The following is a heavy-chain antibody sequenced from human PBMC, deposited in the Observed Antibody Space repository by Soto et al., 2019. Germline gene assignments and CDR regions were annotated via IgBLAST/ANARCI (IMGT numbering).Heavy chain of an antibody. J-gene: IGHJ6*03. CDR2: INHSGST. D-gene: IGHD6-6*01. Sequence: PSETLSLTCAVYGGSFSGYYWSWIRQPPGKGLEWIGEINHSGSTNYNPSLKSRVTISVDTSKNQFSLKLSSVTAADTAVYYCARGRKQLVIWDYYYYYMDVWGKGTTVTV. V-gene: IGHV4-34*01. CDR3: ARGRKQLVIWDYYYYYMDV. CDR1: GGSFSGYY.